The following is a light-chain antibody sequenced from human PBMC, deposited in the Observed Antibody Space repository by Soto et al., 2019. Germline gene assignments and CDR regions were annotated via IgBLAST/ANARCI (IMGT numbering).Light chain of an antibody. CDR2: AAS. V-gene: IGKV1-6*01. Sequence: ALQMTQSPSSLSASVGDRVTITCRASQDIRNDLGWYQQKPGKAPNLLIYAASTLQIGVPSRFSGRGSGTDFTLTISSLQPEDFATYYCLQGYNFPHTFGPGTKVDIK. CDR3: LQGYNFPHT. J-gene: IGKJ3*01. CDR1: QDIRND.